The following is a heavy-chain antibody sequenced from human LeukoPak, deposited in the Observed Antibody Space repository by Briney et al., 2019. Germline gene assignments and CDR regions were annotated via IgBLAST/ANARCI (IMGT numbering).Heavy chain of an antibody. CDR2: ISSSSSYI. V-gene: IGHV3-21*03. CDR1: GFTFSSYS. CDR3: TRVDGGPGGTLLF. J-gene: IGHJ4*02. D-gene: IGHD5-24*01. Sequence: GGSLRLSCAASGFTFSSYSMNWVRQAPGKGLEWVSSISSSSSYIYYADSVKGRFTISRDNAKNSLYLQMNSLKTEDTAVYYCTRVDGGPGGTLLFWGQGTLVTVSS.